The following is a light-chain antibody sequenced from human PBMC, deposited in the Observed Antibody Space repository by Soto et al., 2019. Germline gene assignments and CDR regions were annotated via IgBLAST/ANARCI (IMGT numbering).Light chain of an antibody. J-gene: IGLJ2*01. V-gene: IGLV3-1*01. CDR1: KLGNKY. Sequence: SYELTQPPSVSVSPGQTASISCSGDKLGNKYACWYQQRPGQSPVLVIYQDNKGPSGIPERFSGSNSGNTATLTISGTQAMDEADYYCQAWDTTTVVFGGGTKLTVL. CDR2: QDN. CDR3: QAWDTTTVV.